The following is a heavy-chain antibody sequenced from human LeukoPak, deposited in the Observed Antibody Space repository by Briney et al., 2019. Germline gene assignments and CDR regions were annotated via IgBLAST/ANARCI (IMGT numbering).Heavy chain of an antibody. J-gene: IGHJ4*02. V-gene: IGHV3-48*03. CDR1: GFTFSSDE. CDR2: ISSSGRTI. Sequence: GGSLSLSCAASGFTFSSDEMNWVRQAPGKGLEWVSYISSSGRTIYYADSVKGRFTVSRDNAKNSLYLQMNSLRAEDTAVYYCARGLLLDWGQGTLVTVSS. D-gene: IGHD2/OR15-2a*01. CDR3: ARGLLLD.